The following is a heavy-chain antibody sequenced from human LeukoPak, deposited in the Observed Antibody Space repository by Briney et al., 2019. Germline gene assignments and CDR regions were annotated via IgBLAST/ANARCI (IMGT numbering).Heavy chain of an antibody. D-gene: IGHD2-2*02. Sequence: PSETLSLTCAVYGGSFCDSYWSWIRQPPGKGLEWIGEINHSGSTNFKSSLKSRVTISVDTSKNQFSLKLSSVTAADTAVYFCARGSRYCSSISCYKYYYAMDVWGQGTTVTVSS. CDR1: GGSFCDSY. CDR3: ARGSRYCSSISCYKYYYAMDV. CDR2: INHSGST. J-gene: IGHJ6*02. V-gene: IGHV4-34*01.